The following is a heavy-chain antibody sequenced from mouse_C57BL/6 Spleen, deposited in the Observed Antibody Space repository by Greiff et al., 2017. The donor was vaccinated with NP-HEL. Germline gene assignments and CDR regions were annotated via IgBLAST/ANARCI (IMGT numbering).Heavy chain of an antibody. Sequence: VQLQQSGTVLARPGASVKMSCKTSGYTFTSYWMHWVKQRPGQGLEWIGAIYPGNSDTSYNQKFKGKAKLTAFTSASTAYMELSSLTSEDSAVYYCTRELNDGYYGYWGQGTTLTVSS. D-gene: IGHD2-3*01. CDR2: IYPGNSDT. CDR3: TRELNDGYYGY. J-gene: IGHJ2*01. V-gene: IGHV1-5*01. CDR1: GYTFTSYW.